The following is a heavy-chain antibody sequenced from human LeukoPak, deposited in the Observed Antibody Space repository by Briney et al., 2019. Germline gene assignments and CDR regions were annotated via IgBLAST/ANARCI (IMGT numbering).Heavy chain of an antibody. J-gene: IGHJ4*02. CDR1: GFSLSTSGVG. Sequence: ESGPTLVKPTQTLTLTCTFSGFSLSTSGVGVGWIRQPPGKALEWLGILYWNDDKRYSPSLKSRPTITKDTSKNQVVLTITNMDPVDTATYFCAHEGYCSTASCYYFDHWGQGTLVTASS. CDR2: LYWNDDK. D-gene: IGHD2-2*01. V-gene: IGHV2-5*01. CDR3: AHEGYCSTASCYYFDH.